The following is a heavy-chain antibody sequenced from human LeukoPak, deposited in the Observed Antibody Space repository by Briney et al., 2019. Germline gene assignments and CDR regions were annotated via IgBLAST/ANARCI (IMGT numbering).Heavy chain of an antibody. CDR2: IKQDGSEK. D-gene: IGHD3-22*01. J-gene: IGHJ4*02. Sequence: PGGSLRLSCAASGFTFSSYWMSWVRQAPGKGLEGVANIKQDGSEKYYVDSVKGRFTISRDNAKNSLYLQMNSLRAEDTAVYYCARDSDYYDSSGTSSYFDYWGQGTLVTVSS. CDR3: ARDSDYYDSSGTSSYFDY. V-gene: IGHV3-7*01. CDR1: GFTFSSYW.